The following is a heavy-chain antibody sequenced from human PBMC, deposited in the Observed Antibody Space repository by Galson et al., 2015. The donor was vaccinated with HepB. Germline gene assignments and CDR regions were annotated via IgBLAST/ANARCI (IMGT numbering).Heavy chain of an antibody. CDR1: GFTFSDYY. CDR2: ISSSGSTI. D-gene: IGHD3-10*01. Sequence: SLRLSCAASGFTFSDYYMSWIRQAPGKGLEWVSYISSSGSTIYYADSVKGRFTISRDNAKNSLYLQMNSLRAEDTAVYYCARGITMVRGIAYYFDYWGQGTLVTVSS. V-gene: IGHV3-11*01. J-gene: IGHJ4*02. CDR3: ARGITMVRGIAYYFDY.